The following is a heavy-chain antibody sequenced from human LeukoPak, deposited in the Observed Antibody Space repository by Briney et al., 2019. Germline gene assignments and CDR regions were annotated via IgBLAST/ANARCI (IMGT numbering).Heavy chain of an antibody. D-gene: IGHD3-3*01. CDR2: MNPNSGNT. V-gene: IGHV1-8*03. Sequence: ASVKVSCKASGYTFTSYDINWVRQATGQGLEWMGWMNPNSGNTGYAQKFQGRVTITRNTSISTAYMELSSLRSEGTAVYYCARGPYYDFWSGYLRSYDAFDIWGQGTMVTVSS. CDR3: ARGPYYDFWSGYLRSYDAFDI. J-gene: IGHJ3*02. CDR1: GYTFTSYD.